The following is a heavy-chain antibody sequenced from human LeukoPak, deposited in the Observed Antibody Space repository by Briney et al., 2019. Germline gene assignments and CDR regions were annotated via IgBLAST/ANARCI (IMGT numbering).Heavy chain of an antibody. V-gene: IGHV4-34*01. CDR3: ARSPTKRVPEDY. CDR2: INHSGST. J-gene: IGHJ4*02. CDR1: GGSFSGYY. Sequence: PSETLSLTCAVYGGSFSGYYWSWIRQPPGKGLEWIGEINHSGSTNYNPSLKSRVTISVDTSKNQFPLKLSSVTAADTAVYYCARSPTKRVPEDYWGQGTLVTVSS. D-gene: IGHD2-2*01.